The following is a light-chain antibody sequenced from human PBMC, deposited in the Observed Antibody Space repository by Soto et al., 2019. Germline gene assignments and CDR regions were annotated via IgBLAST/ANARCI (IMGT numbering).Light chain of an antibody. CDR2: DTS. Sequence: EIVLTQSPANLSLSPGERATLSCRASQSVGSYLAWYQQRPGQAPRLLIYDTSNRATGIPARFSGSGSGTDFTLTISSLEPEDFAVYYCQHRSNWPLTFGGGTKVEIK. CDR1: QSVGSY. CDR3: QHRSNWPLT. V-gene: IGKV3-11*01. J-gene: IGKJ4*01.